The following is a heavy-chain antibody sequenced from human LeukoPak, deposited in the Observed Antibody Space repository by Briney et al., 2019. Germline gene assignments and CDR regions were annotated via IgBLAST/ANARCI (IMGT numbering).Heavy chain of an antibody. D-gene: IGHD1-26*01. CDR2: IYTSGST. Sequence: PSETLSLTCTVSGGSISSGSYYWSWIRQPAGKGLEWIGRIYTSGSTNYNPSLKRRVTISVDTSKNQFSLKLSSVTAADTAVYYCAKVPWVGKLDVWGKGTTVTVSS. CDR1: GGSISSGSYY. V-gene: IGHV4-61*02. CDR3: AKVPWVGKLDV. J-gene: IGHJ6*04.